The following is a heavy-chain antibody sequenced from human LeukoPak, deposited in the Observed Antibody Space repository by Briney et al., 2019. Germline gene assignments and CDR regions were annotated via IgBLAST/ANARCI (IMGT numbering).Heavy chain of an antibody. Sequence: GESLKISCKGSGYSFTSYWIGWVRQMPGKGLEWMGIIYPGDSDTRYSPSFQGQVTISADKSISTAYLQWSGLKASDTATYYCARHRSGYSYGLNWFDPWGQGTLVTVSS. J-gene: IGHJ5*02. CDR1: GYSFTSYW. V-gene: IGHV5-51*01. CDR2: IYPGDSDT. D-gene: IGHD5-18*01. CDR3: ARHRSGYSYGLNWFDP.